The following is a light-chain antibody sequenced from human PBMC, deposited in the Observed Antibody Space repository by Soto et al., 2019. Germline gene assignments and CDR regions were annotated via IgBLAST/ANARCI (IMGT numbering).Light chain of an antibody. J-gene: IGKJ2*01. CDR3: MQGSHWPPYT. V-gene: IGKV2-30*01. CDR1: QGFDYSNGSIY. Sequence: DVVMTQSPLSWSFTLGQPPSFSSRPSQGFDYSNGSIYLNWFHQRPGQSPSRLIYKVFNRDSGVPDRFSGSGAGTDFTLKISRVEADDVGVYYCMQGSHWPPYTFGHGTKLEIK. CDR2: KVF.